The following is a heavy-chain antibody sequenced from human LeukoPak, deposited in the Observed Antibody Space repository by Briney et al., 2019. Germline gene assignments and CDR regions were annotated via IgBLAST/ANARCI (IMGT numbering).Heavy chain of an antibody. CDR1: GGSISSYY. V-gene: IGHV4-59*01. D-gene: IGHD1-26*01. CDR2: IYYSGST. Sequence: PSETLSLTCTVSGGSISSYYWSWIRQPPGKGLEWIGYIYYSGSTNYNPSLKSRVTISVETSKNQFSLKLSSVTAADTAVYYCAKGQVGYDAFDIWGQGTMVTVSS. CDR3: AKGQVGYDAFDI. J-gene: IGHJ3*02.